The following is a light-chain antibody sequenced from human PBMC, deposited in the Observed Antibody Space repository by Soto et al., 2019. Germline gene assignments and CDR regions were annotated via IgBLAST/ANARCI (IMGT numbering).Light chain of an antibody. Sequence: DIQMTQSPSSLSAFVGDSVTFTCRASQGSSNYLAWYHQKPGKVPKLLVYAASTLHSQVPSRISCSGSGTEFTLTIRSLHPEDVGTYYCQHYLSPPFTFGPGTKLEIK. J-gene: IGKJ3*01. CDR3: QHYLSPPFT. CDR2: AAS. CDR1: QGSSNY. V-gene: IGKV1-27*01.